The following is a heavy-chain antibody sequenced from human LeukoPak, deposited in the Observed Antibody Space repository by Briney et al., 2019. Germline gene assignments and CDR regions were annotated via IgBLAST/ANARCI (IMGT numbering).Heavy chain of an antibody. CDR1: GFTFSSYG. J-gene: IGHJ3*02. V-gene: IGHV3-30*18. Sequence: GGSLRLSCAASGFTFSSYGMHWVRQAPGKGLEWVTLISYDGSNKYYADSVKGRFTISRDNSKNTLYLQMNSLRAEDTAVYYCAKSLYSSSSPDAFDIWGQGTMVTVSS. CDR3: AKSLYSSSSPDAFDI. CDR2: ISYDGSNK. D-gene: IGHD6-6*01.